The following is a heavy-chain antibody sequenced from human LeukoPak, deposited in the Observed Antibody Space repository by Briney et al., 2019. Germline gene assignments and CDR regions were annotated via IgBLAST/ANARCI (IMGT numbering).Heavy chain of an antibody. CDR2: INHSGST. Sequence: PSVTLSLTCAVYGGSLSGYYWSRLRQHPGKGLEWIGEINHSGSTNYNPSLKSRVTISVDTSKSQFSLRLNSVTASDTAVYYCANSYDGKIVPFDNWGQGTLVTVSS. CDR1: GGSLSGYY. J-gene: IGHJ4*02. CDR3: ANSYDGKIVPFDN. V-gene: IGHV4-34*01. D-gene: IGHD4-23*01.